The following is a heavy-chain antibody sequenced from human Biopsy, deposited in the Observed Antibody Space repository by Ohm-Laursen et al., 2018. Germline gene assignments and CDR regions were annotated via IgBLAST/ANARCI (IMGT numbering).Heavy chain of an antibody. Sequence: TLSLTCNVSGGDINNYYWSWIRQPAGKGLEWIGRIYPGGSTNYNPSLKSRVTMSVDTSKKQLSLRLRSVTAADTAMYYCASVVLGPTNDAFGLWGQGAMVVVSS. CDR1: GGDINNYY. CDR3: ASVVLGPTNDAFGL. CDR2: IYPGGST. J-gene: IGHJ3*01. D-gene: IGHD3-22*01. V-gene: IGHV4-4*07.